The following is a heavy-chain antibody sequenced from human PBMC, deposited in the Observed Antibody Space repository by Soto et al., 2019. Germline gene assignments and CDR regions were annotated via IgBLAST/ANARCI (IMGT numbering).Heavy chain of an antibody. Sequence: ETLSLSCAPSGLTFSNYAMSWVRQAPGGGLEWVSSMSGSSSTTYYADSVRGRFTISRDRSKNTLYLQMSSLRAEDTALYYCAKNQERELPRVIDFWGQGTLVTVSS. V-gene: IGHV3-23*01. D-gene: IGHD1-7*01. CDR3: AKNQERELPRVIDF. CDR2: MSGSSSTT. CDR1: GLTFSNYA. J-gene: IGHJ4*02.